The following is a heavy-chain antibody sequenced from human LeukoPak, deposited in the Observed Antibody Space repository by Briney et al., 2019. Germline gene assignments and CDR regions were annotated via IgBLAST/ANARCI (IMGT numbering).Heavy chain of an antibody. D-gene: IGHD6-6*01. J-gene: IGHJ5*02. CDR1: GGTFSSYA. CDR3: ASGEYSSSFDP. CDR2: IIPIFGTT. V-gene: IGHV1-69*05. Sequence: SVKVSCKASGGTFSSYAISWVRQAPGQGLEWMGRIIPIFGTTNYAQNFQGRVTITTDESTSTAYMELSSLRSEDTAVYYCASGEYSSSFDPWGRGTLVTVSS.